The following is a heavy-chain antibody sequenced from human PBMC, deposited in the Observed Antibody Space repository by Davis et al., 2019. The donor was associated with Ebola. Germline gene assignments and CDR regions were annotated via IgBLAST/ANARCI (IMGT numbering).Heavy chain of an antibody. CDR1: GFTFRTYS. CDR3: TVGATPRYFDY. Sequence: GGSLRLSCAASGFTFRTYSMNWVRRAPGKGLEWVSYISSSGTVYYADSVKGRFTISRDNSKNTLYLQMNSLRAEDTAVYYCTVGATPRYFDYWGQGTLVTVSS. J-gene: IGHJ4*02. V-gene: IGHV3-48*01. D-gene: IGHD1-26*01. CDR2: ISSSGTV.